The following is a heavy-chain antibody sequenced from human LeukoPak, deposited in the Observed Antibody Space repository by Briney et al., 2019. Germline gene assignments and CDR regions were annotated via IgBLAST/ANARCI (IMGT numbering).Heavy chain of an antibody. CDR2: MNPINGNT. CDR3: VRDGEGVAISVNFWFDP. Sequence: ASVKVSCKASGFTLTNYDINWVRQAPGQGLEWMGWMNPINGNTGYARKFQGRVTMTRDTSISTAYMELRSLTSEDTAIYYCVRDGEGVAISVNFWFDPWGQGTLVTVSS. D-gene: IGHD3-10*01. J-gene: IGHJ5*02. V-gene: IGHV1-8*01. CDR1: GFTLTNYD.